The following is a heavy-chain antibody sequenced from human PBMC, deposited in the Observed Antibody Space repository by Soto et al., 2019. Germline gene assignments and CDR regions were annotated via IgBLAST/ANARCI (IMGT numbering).Heavy chain of an antibody. CDR1: GFTLSSFA. V-gene: IGHV3-30-3*02. Sequence: GGSLRLSCAASGFTLSSFAMHWVRQAPGKGLEWVATTSYDGLNTFYGESVRGRFSISRDTSKNTLFLQMDSLKTEDTAVYFFAKSSPGVRDNFDSWGRGPLV. CDR2: TSYDGLNT. J-gene: IGHJ5*01. CDR3: AKSSPGVRDNFDS. D-gene: IGHD1-20*01.